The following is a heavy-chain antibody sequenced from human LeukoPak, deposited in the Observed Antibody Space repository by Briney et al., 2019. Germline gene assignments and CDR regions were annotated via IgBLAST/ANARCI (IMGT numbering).Heavy chain of an antibody. CDR3: ARDGPPYYYDSRTLGY. CDR1: GYPFPGYY. CDR2: INPNSGGT. J-gene: IGHJ4*02. V-gene: IGHV1-2*02. D-gene: IGHD3-22*01. Sequence: ASVKFSSKASGYPFPGYYMPWVRQPPGQGLEWMGWINPNSGGTNYAQKFQGRVTMTRDTSISTAYMELSRLRSDDTAVYYCARDGPPYYYDSRTLGYWGQGTLVTVSS.